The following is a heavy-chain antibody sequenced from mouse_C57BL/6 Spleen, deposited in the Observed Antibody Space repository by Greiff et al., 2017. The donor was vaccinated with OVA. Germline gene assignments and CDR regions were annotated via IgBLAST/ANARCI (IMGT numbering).Heavy chain of an antibody. CDR3: AREGGEDAMDY. Sequence: EVKLMESEGGLVQPGSSMKLSCTASGFTFSDYYMAWVRQVPEKGLEWVANINYDGSSTYYLDSLKSRFIISRDNAKNSLYLQMSSLKSEDTATYYCAREGGEDAMDYWGQGTSVTVSS. CDR1: GFTFSDYY. J-gene: IGHJ4*01. V-gene: IGHV5-16*01. CDR2: INYDGSST.